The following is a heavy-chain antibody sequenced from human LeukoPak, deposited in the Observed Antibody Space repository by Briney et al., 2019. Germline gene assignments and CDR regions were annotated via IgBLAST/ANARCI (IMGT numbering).Heavy chain of an antibody. CDR2: ISSSSSTI. J-gene: IGHJ1*01. Sequence: TGGSLRLSCAASGFTFSSYGMHWVRQAPGKGLEWVSYISSSSSTIYYADSVRGRFTISRDNFKNTLSLQVNSLRAEDTAMYYCAKDDDWGRYKHWGQGTLVTVSS. CDR3: AKDDDWGRYKH. V-gene: IGHV3-48*01. CDR1: GFTFSSYG. D-gene: IGHD3-16*01.